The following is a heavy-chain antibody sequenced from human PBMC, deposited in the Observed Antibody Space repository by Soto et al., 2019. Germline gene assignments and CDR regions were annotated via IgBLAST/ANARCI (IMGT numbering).Heavy chain of an antibody. D-gene: IGHD4-17*01. Sequence: SETLSLTCAVYGGSFSGYYWSWIRQPPGKGLEWIGEINHSGSTNYNPSLKSRVTISVDTSKNQFSLKLSSVTAADTAVYYCAADYGGNSRGETMAYNWFDPWGQGNLVTVSS. CDR2: INHSGST. J-gene: IGHJ5*02. CDR3: AADYGGNSRGETMAYNWFDP. CDR1: GGSFSGYY. V-gene: IGHV4-34*01.